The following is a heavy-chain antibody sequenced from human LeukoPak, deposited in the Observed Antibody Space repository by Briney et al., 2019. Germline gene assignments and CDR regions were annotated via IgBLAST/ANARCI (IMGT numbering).Heavy chain of an antibody. CDR3: ARDWYCSGGSCYDCLDP. CDR1: GYTFTSYG. D-gene: IGHD2-15*01. Sequence: GASVKVSCKASGYTFTSYGVSWVRQAPGQGLEWMGWISGYNDNPRYAQTLQGRVTMTADTSTSTAYMELRSLRSDDTAVYYCARDWYCSGGSCYDCLDPWGQGTLVTVSS. CDR2: ISGYNDNP. V-gene: IGHV1-18*01. J-gene: IGHJ5*02.